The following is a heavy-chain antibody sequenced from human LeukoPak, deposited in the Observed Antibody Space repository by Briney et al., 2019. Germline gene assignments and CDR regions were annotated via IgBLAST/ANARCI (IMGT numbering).Heavy chain of an antibody. CDR1: GYTLTELS. D-gene: IGHD3-10*01. Sequence: GASVKVSCKVSGYTLTELSMHWVRQAPGKGLEWRGGFDPEDGETIYAQKFQGRVTMTEDTSTDTAYMELSSLRSEDTAVYYCATLRMIRGTVGWLRYDFDYWGQGTLVTVSS. CDR2: FDPEDGET. V-gene: IGHV1-24*01. J-gene: IGHJ4*02. CDR3: ATLRMIRGTVGWLRYDFDY.